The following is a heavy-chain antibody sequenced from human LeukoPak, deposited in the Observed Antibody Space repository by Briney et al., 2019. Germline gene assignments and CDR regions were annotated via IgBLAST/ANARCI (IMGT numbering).Heavy chain of an antibody. J-gene: IGHJ4*02. CDR2: ISSSSSYI. D-gene: IGHD6-13*01. V-gene: IGHV3-11*06. CDR1: GFTFSDYY. Sequence: GGSLRLSCAASGFTFSDYYMSWIRQAPGKGLEWVSYISSSSSYIYYADSVKGRFTISRDNAKNSLYLQMNSLRAEDTAVYYCARGPLSSPFDYWGQGTLVTVSS. CDR3: ARGPLSSPFDY.